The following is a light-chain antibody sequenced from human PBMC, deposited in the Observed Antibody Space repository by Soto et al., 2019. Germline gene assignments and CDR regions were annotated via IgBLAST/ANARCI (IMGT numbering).Light chain of an antibody. CDR1: QSFSRW. J-gene: IGKJ1*01. Sequence: DIQMTQTPSTLSASVGDRVTMTCRASQSFSRWVAWYQQKPGKAPKLLIYDASILASGVPSRFSGSGSGTEFTLTINSLQPDDFANYYCQQYNSYSWTFGHGTKVEFK. CDR2: DAS. V-gene: IGKV1-5*01. CDR3: QQYNSYSWT.